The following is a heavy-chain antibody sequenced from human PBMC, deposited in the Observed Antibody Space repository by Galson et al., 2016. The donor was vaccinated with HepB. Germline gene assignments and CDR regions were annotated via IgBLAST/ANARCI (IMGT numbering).Heavy chain of an antibody. D-gene: IGHD2-15*01. CDR3: NRDPVAVAAYFGPDY. V-gene: IGHV3-49*03. CDR2: IRSKADGGTT. J-gene: IGHJ4*02. CDR1: GFTFGDHD. Sequence: SLRLSCAASGFTFGDHDMNWFRQAPGKGLEWVGFIRSKADGGTTEYAASVKGRFTISRDDSRSTAYLQMNSLKTEDTGVYFCNRDPVAVAAYFGPDYWGQGTLVTVSS.